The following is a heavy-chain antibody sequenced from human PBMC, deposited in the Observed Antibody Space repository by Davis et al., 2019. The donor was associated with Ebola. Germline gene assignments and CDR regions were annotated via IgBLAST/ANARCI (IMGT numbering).Heavy chain of an antibody. CDR1: GGSFSGHY. D-gene: IGHD1-26*01. CDR2: INHSGST. J-gene: IGHJ3*02. V-gene: IGHV4-34*01. Sequence: SETLSLTCAVYGGSFSGHYWSWIRQPPGKGLEWIGEINHSGSTNYNPSLTSRVTISVDTSKNQFSLKLSSVTAADTAVYYCARRGATDDAFDIWGQGTMVTVSS. CDR3: ARRGATDDAFDI.